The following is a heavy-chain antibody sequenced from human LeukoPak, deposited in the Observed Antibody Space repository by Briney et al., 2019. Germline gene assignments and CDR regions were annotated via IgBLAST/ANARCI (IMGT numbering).Heavy chain of an antibody. V-gene: IGHV3-30-3*01. CDR1: GLTFSSYA. D-gene: IGHD6-13*01. Sequence: PGGSLRLSCAASGLTFSSYAMHWVRQAPGKGLEWVAVISYDGSNKYYADSVKGRFTISRDNSKNTLYLQMNSLRAEDTAVYYCAKGQAHSRVPDYWGQGTLVTVSS. CDR3: AKGQAHSRVPDY. CDR2: ISYDGSNK. J-gene: IGHJ4*02.